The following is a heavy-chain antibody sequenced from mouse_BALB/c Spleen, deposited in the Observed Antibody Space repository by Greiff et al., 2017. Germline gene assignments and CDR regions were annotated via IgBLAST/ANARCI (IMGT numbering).Heavy chain of an antibody. Sequence: EVQVVESGGGLVKPGGSLKLSCAASGFTFSSYTMSWVRQTPEKRLEWVATISSGGSYTYYPDSVKGRFTISRDNAKNTLYLQMSSLKSEDTAMYYCTRGRDYGSSYRYFDVWGAGTTVTVSS. CDR1: GFTFSSYT. CDR3: TRGRDYGSSYRYFDV. V-gene: IGHV5-6-4*01. D-gene: IGHD1-1*01. J-gene: IGHJ1*01. CDR2: ISSGGSYT.